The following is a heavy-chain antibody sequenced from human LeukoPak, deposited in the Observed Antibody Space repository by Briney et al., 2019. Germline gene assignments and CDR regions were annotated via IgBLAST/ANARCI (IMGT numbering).Heavy chain of an antibody. CDR1: GGSISSGGYS. D-gene: IGHD3-22*01. V-gene: IGHV4-30-2*01. CDR2: IYHSGST. Sequence: SETLSLTCAVSGGSISSGGYSWSWIRQPPGKGLEWIGYIYHSGSTYYNPSLKSRVTISVDRSKNQFSLKLSSVTDADTAVYYCARDNPGSSGCFDYWGQGTLVTVSS. CDR3: ARDNPGSSGCFDY. J-gene: IGHJ4*02.